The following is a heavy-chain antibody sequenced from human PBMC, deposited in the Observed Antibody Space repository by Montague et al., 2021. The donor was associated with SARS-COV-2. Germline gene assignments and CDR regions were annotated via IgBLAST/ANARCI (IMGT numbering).Heavy chain of an antibody. V-gene: IGHV4-39*01. CDR2: ISYTGGT. CDR3: ARHLPSFFRTDKSYPYCLDV. J-gene: IGHJ6*02. CDR1: GGSISSPASY. Sequence: ETLSLTCTVSGGSISSPASYWGWIRQSPGKGLEWIGGISYTGGTYYNPSLRSRVTISVDTSTNHFSLNLNSVTAADTAVYFCARHLPSFFRTDKSYPYCLDVWGQGAMVTVSS. D-gene: IGHD3/OR15-3a*01.